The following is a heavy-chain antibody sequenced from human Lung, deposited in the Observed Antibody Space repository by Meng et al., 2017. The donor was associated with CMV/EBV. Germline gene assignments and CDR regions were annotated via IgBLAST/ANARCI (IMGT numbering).Heavy chain of an antibody. CDR2: INPYNCNT. V-gene: IGHV1-18*01. J-gene: IGHJ6*01. Sequence: SVXVSXXASGYIFTTYGVSWVRPAPGQGLEWVGGINPYNCNTLYAQNFQGRVIVTTNTSTATACMELRSLRSDDTAVYYCAREHLARDPPTYNRSWDAYACYCMDFWGQESXV. CDR3: AREHLARDPPTYNRSWDAYACYCMDF. CDR1: GYIFTTYG. D-gene: IGHD3-16*01.